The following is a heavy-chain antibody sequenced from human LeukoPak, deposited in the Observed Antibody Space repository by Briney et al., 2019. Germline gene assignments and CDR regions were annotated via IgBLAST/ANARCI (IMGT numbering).Heavy chain of an antibody. Sequence: GGSLRLSCVASGFTFSRSGMHWVRQAPRKGLEWVAVISHDGSSKHCADSVKGRFTISRDNSKNTLYLQMNSLRTEDTAVYYCAKDRSSTWSIDYWGQGTLVTVSS. J-gene: IGHJ4*02. CDR2: ISHDGSSK. CDR3: AKDRSSTWSIDY. CDR1: GFTFSRSG. V-gene: IGHV3-30*18. D-gene: IGHD6-13*01.